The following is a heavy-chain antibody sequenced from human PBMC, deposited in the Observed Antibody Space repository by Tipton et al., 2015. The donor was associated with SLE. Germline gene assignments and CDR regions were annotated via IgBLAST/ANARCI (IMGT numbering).Heavy chain of an antibody. CDR2: INHSGST. J-gene: IGHJ6*03. V-gene: IGHV4-34*01. CDR3: ARVSESYLYYYYYYYMDV. Sequence: TLSLTCAVYGGSFSGYYWSWIRQPPGKGLEWIGEINHSGSTNYNPSLKSRVTISVDTSKNQFSLKLSSVTAAGTAVYLCARVSESYLYYYYYYYMDVWGKGTTVTVSS. D-gene: IGHD1-26*01. CDR1: GGSFSGYY.